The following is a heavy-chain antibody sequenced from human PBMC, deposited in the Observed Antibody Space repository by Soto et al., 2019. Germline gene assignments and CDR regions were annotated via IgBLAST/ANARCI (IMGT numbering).Heavy chain of an antibody. CDR1: GITFSNYA. D-gene: IGHD3-16*02. V-gene: IGHV3-23*01. Sequence: LSLSCAASGITFSNYAISWVRQSPSKVLDWVSTISGSGGRTYYADSVKGRFTISRDNSKNTLYLQMNSLRAEDTAVYYCAKDPDRYDYVWGTYRYIDHWGQGTLVTVSS. CDR2: ISGSGGRT. CDR3: AKDPDRYDYVWGTYRYIDH. J-gene: IGHJ4*02.